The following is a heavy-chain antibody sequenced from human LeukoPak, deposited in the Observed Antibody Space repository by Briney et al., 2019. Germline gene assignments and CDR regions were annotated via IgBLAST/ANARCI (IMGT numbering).Heavy chain of an antibody. Sequence: KASETLSLTCTGSGGSISSYYWSWIRQPAGKGLEWIGRIYTSGSTNYNPSLKSRVTVSVDTSKNQFSLKLSSVTAADTAVYYCARQVVIALNWFDPWGQGTLVTVSS. CDR2: IYTSGST. V-gene: IGHV4-4*07. CDR3: ARQVVIALNWFDP. CDR1: GGSISSYY. D-gene: IGHD2-21*01. J-gene: IGHJ5*02.